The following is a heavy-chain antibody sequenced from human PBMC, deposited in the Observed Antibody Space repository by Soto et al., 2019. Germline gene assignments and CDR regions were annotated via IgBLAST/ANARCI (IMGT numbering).Heavy chain of an antibody. Sequence: QPGGSLRLSCAVSGFTSPHFWMHWVRQAPGVGLEWVSRIHSDGTSIMYADSVKGRFTVSRDSAKGTVYMQLNCLKAEDTAVYFCARLGTYYDSSGFLYWGQGTLVTVSS. J-gene: IGHJ4*02. CDR1: GFTSPHFW. CDR3: ARLGTYYDSSGFLY. D-gene: IGHD3-22*01. V-gene: IGHV3-74*03. CDR2: IHSDGTSI.